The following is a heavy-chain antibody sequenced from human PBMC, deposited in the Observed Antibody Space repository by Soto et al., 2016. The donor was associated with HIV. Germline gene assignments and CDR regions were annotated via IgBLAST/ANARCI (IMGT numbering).Heavy chain of an antibody. CDR3: ASVASSIAARPYY. Sequence: EVQLVESGGGLVKPGGSLRLSCAASGFTFSSYSMNWVRQAPGKGLEWVSSISSSSSYIYYADSVKGRFTISRDNAKNSLYLQMNSLRAEDTAVYYCASVASSIAARPYYWGQGTLVTVSS. V-gene: IGHV3-21*01. CDR2: ISSSSSYI. CDR1: GFTFSSYS. J-gene: IGHJ4*02. D-gene: IGHD6-6*01.